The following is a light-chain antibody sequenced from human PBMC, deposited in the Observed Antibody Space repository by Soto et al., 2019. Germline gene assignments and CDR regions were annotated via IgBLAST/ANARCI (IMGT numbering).Light chain of an antibody. CDR3: QHYNCYSEA. V-gene: IGKV1-5*03. Sequence: DIQMTQSPSTLSGSVGDRVTITCRASQTISNWLAWYQQKPGKAPKLLIYKASTLKSGVPSRFSGSGSGTEFTLTISSLQPDDFATYYCQHYNCYSEAFGQGTNVDIK. CDR1: QTISNW. J-gene: IGKJ1*01. CDR2: KAS.